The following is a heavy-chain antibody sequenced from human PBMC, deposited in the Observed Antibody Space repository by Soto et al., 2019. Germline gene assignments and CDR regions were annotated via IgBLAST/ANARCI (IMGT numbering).Heavy chain of an antibody. J-gene: IGHJ6*03. CDR2: IYSGGST. CDR1: GFTVSSNY. V-gene: IGHV3-53*04. D-gene: IGHD3-3*01. CDR3: ARVLYDFWSGYTAYYMDV. Sequence: GGSLRLSCAASGFTVSSNYMSWVRQAPGKGLEWVSVIYSGGSTYYADSGKGRFTISRHNSKNTLYLQMNSLRAEDTAVYYCARVLYDFWSGYTAYYMDVWGKGTTVTVSS.